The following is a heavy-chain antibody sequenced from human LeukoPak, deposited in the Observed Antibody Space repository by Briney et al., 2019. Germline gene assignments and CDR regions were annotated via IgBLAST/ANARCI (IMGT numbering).Heavy chain of an antibody. V-gene: IGHV3-48*03. Sequence: GGSLRLSCAASGFTFRNHEMSWVRQTPGKGLEWVSDISGSGNIKNYADSVKGRFTISRDHAKNSLFLQMNSLRAEDTAVYYCAKDPSTSSSLYYYMDAWGKGTSVTVSS. D-gene: IGHD6-6*01. J-gene: IGHJ6*03. CDR1: GFTFRNHE. CDR3: AKDPSTSSSLYYYMDA. CDR2: ISGSGNIK.